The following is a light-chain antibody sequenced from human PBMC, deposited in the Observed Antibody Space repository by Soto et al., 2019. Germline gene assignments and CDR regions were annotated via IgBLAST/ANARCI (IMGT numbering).Light chain of an antibody. CDR1: QSVSSY. CDR2: DAS. V-gene: IGKV3-11*01. J-gene: IGKJ3*01. CDR3: QQRSNRPPLFT. Sequence: EIVLTQSPATLSLSPGERATLSCRASQSVSSYLAWYQQKPGQAPRLLIYDASNRATGIPARFSGSGSGTDVTLTISSLEPEDFAVYYCQQRSNRPPLFTFGPGTKVDIK.